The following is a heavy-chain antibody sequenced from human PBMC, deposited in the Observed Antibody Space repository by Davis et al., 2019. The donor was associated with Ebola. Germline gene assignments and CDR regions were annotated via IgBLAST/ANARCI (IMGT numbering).Heavy chain of an antibody. CDR1: GASFSMRHYF. V-gene: IGHV4-39*07. CDR3: ARASGGCSRTSCFLDD. CDR2: IYPSGST. Sequence: PSETLSLTCTVSGASFSMRHYFWDWSRQPPGKGPEWIGEIYPSGSTNYNASLKSRVTISLDKSKNQFSLKLTSVTAADTALYYCARASGGCSRTSCFLDDWSQGTLVTVSS. J-gene: IGHJ4*02. D-gene: IGHD2-2*01.